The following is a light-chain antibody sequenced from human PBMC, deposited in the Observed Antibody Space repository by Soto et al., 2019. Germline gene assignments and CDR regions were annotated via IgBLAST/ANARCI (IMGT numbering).Light chain of an antibody. CDR1: QSISTW. CDR2: DAS. V-gene: IGKV1-5*01. J-gene: IGKJ1*01. CDR3: QQYNTYSWT. Sequence: DIQMTQSPSTLSASVGDRVTITCRASQSISTWLVWYQQKPGKAPKVLIYDASTLVSGVPSRFSGTGSGTEFTLSISSLQPDDFATYYCQQYNTYSWTFGQGTKVEVK.